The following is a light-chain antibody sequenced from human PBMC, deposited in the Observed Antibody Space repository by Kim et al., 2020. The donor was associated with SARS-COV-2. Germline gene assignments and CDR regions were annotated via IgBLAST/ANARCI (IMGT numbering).Light chain of an antibody. CDR2: DVS. CDR1: SSDIGYYNY. Sequence: QSALTQPASVSGSPGQSITFSCTGTSSDIGYYNYVCWYQQHPGKAPKLMIYDVSKRPSGISNRFSGSKSDYTASLTISGLQAEDEADYYCMSYTTSSNYLFGTGTKVTVL. CDR3: MSYTTSSNYL. V-gene: IGLV2-14*01. J-gene: IGLJ1*01.